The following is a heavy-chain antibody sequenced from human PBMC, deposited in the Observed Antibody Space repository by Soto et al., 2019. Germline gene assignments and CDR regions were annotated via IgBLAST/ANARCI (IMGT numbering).Heavy chain of an antibody. CDR1: GGTFSSYA. CDR2: IIPIFGTA. CDR3: ASGEFGITMIVVVRGEPRTIKRWAFDI. D-gene: IGHD3-22*01. V-gene: IGHV1-69*13. Sequence: SVKVSCKASGGTFSSYAISWVRQAPGQGLEWMGGIIPIFGTANYAQKFQGRVTITADESTSTAYMELSSLRSEETAVYYCASGEFGITMIVVVRGEPRTIKRWAFDIWGQGTMVTVSS. J-gene: IGHJ3*02.